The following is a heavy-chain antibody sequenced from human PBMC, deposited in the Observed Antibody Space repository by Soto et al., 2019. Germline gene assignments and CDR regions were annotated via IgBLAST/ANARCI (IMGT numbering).Heavy chain of an antibody. Sequence: QVQLVESGGGVVQPGRSLRLSCAASGFTFSSYGMHWVRQAPGKGLEWVAVISYDGSNKYYADSVKGRLTISRDNSKNTLYLQMNSLRAEDTAVYYCAKDGTYYYDSSGYYSPNYFDYWGQGTLVTVSS. CDR1: GFTFSSYG. V-gene: IGHV3-30*18. CDR3: AKDGTYYYDSSGYYSPNYFDY. D-gene: IGHD3-22*01. CDR2: ISYDGSNK. J-gene: IGHJ4*02.